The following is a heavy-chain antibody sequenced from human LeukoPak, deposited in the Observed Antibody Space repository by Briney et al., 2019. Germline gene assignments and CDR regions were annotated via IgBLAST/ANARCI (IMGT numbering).Heavy chain of an antibody. J-gene: IGHJ3*02. V-gene: IGHV3-30*02. CDR2: IRYDGSNK. D-gene: IGHD3-22*01. Sequence: PGGSLRLSCAASGFTFSSYGMHWVRQAPGKGLEWVAFIRYDGSNKYYADSVKGRFTISRDNSKNTLYLQMNSLRAEDTAVYYCAEDYYDSRNAFDIWGQGTMVTVSS. CDR3: AEDYYDSRNAFDI. CDR1: GFTFSSYG.